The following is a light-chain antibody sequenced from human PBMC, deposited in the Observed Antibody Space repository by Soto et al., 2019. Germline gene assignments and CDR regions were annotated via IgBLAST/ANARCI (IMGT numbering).Light chain of an antibody. J-gene: IGKJ1*01. V-gene: IGKV3-20*01. CDR3: QQYAGSPWT. CDR1: QSVSSTY. CDR2: GAS. Sequence: EIVMTQSPVTLSVFPWERATLSCRASQSVSSTYLAWYRQKPGQAPRLLIYGASSRATGIPDRISGSGSGTDFTLIISRLEPEDFAVYYCQQYAGSPWTFGQGTKVDIK.